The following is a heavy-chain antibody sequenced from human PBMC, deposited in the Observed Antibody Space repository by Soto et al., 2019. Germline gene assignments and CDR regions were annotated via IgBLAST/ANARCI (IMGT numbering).Heavy chain of an antibody. CDR2: LFPLLAMV. V-gene: IGHV1-69*04. J-gene: IGHJ1*01. Sequence: QVPLVQSGAEMKKPGSSVKVSCKVSGGDLTHSGISWVRQAPGQGLEWMGGLFPLLAMVDYSQKFQGRVTITADESTKPAYMDLGSRKSVDTGVYYCAKDDGAGFKSWGQGTLVIFSS. CDR3: AKDDGAGFKS. D-gene: IGHD1-26*01. CDR1: GGDLTHSG.